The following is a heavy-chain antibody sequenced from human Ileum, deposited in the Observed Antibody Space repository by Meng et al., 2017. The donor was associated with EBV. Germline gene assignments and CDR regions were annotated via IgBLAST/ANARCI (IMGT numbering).Heavy chain of an antibody. Sequence: QLQRPEAGPGLVKPSVTLSLTGTVSGGSISSSSYYWAWIRQPPGEGLEWIGSVVYSGTTYYTSSPKSRVSISVDTSENQFSLKLSSVTAADTAVYFCARHHHSPTFDYWGQGTLVTVSS. CDR3: ARHHHSPTFDY. CDR1: GGSISSSSYY. D-gene: IGHD1-14*01. V-gene: IGHV4-39*01. J-gene: IGHJ4*02. CDR2: VVYSGTT.